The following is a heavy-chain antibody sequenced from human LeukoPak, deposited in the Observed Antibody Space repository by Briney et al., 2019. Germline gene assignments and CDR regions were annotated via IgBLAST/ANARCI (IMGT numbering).Heavy chain of an antibody. CDR3: VAPYYYGSGSSPPEYFQH. CDR1: GGSISGYY. D-gene: IGHD3-10*01. V-gene: IGHV4-34*01. Sequence: PSETLSLTCTVSGGSISGYYWSWIRQPPGKGLEWIGEINHSGSTNYNPSLKSRVTISVDTSKNQFSLKLSSVTAADTAVYYCVAPYYYGSGSSPPEYFQHWGQGTLVTVSS. J-gene: IGHJ1*01. CDR2: INHSGST.